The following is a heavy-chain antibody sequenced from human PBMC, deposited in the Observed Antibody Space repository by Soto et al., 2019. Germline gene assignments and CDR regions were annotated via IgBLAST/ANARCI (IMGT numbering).Heavy chain of an antibody. V-gene: IGHV4-59*01. Sequence: SETLSLTCTVSGGSISSYYCSWIRQPPGKGLEWIGYIYASGSTNYNPSLKSRITISVDTSKNQFSLKLSSVTAADTAVYYCARGGSTWLEYFQHWGQGTLVTVSS. CDR2: IYASGST. J-gene: IGHJ1*01. CDR3: ARGGSTWLEYFQH. CDR1: GGSISSYY. D-gene: IGHD6-13*01.